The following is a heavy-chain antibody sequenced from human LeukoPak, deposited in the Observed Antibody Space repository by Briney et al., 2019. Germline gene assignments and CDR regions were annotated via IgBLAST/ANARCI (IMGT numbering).Heavy chain of an antibody. J-gene: IGHJ5*02. CDR1: GGSISSGGYY. CDR2: IYYSGST. CDR3: ARSQFPGSGYYGFDP. V-gene: IGHV4-31*03. D-gene: IGHD3-22*01. Sequence: SETLSLTCTVSGGSISSGGYYWSWIRQHPGKGLEWIGYIYYSGSTYYNPSLKSRVTISVDTSKNQFSLKLSSVTAADTAVYYCARSQFPGSGYYGFDPWGQGTLVTVSS.